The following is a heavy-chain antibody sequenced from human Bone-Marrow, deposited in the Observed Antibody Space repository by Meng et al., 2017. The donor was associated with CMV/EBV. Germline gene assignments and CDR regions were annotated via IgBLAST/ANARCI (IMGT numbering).Heavy chain of an antibody. CDR1: GFTFSTYN. D-gene: IGHD2-2*01. CDR3: PRAECRSTSCYHGYYYGMDV. CDR2: ISTNSSNI. V-gene: IGHV3-48*04. Sequence: GESLKISCAASGFTFSTYNMNWVRQAPGKGLEWISYISTNSSNIYYAGSVKGRFTIYRDNAKNSLYLQMNSLRAEDTAVYYCPRAECRSTSCYHGYYYGMDVWGQGTTVTVSS. J-gene: IGHJ6*02.